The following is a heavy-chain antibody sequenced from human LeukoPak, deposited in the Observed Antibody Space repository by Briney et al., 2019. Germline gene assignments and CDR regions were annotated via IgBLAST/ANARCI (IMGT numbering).Heavy chain of an antibody. CDR2: ISFDGTIK. J-gene: IGHJ3*02. V-gene: IGHV3-30*03. Sequence: PGRSLRLSCAASGFTFSSYGIHWVRQAPGKGLEWVAVISFDGTIKYYADSVKGRFTSSRDNSKNTQYLQMNSLRVEDTAVYYCARDRRKYDYYDSSGYGGPDDAFDIWGQGTMVTVSS. CDR3: ARDRRKYDYYDSSGYGGPDDAFDI. CDR1: GFTFSSYG. D-gene: IGHD3-22*01.